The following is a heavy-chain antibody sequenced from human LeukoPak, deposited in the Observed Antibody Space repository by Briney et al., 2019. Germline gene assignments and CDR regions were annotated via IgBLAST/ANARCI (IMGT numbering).Heavy chain of an antibody. V-gene: IGHV4-34*01. CDR2: INHSGST. Sequence: PSETLSLTCAVYSGSFSGYYWSWIRQPPGKGLEWIGEINHSGSTNYNPSLKSRVTISVDTSKNQFSLKLSSVTAADTAVYYCARAPGYWGQGTLVTVSS. CDR1: SGSFSGYY. J-gene: IGHJ4*02. CDR3: ARAPGY.